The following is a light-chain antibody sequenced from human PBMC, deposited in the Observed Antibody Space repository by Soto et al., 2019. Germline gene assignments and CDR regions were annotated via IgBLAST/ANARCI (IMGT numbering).Light chain of an antibody. CDR1: QSINSW. J-gene: IGKJ1*01. Sequence: DIQMTQSPSTLSASIGDRVTITCRAGQSINSWLAWYQQKPGKAPKLLIYKASSLDSGVPSRFSGSGSGTEFTLTISSLQPDDFATYYCQQYDNSRTFGQGTKVDIK. CDR3: QQYDNSRT. CDR2: KAS. V-gene: IGKV1-5*03.